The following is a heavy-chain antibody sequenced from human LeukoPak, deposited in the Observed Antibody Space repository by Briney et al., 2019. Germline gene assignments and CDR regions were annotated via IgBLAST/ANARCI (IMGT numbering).Heavy chain of an antibody. CDR3: ARVGSSLDY. D-gene: IGHD2-15*01. CDR2: INKGAAKL. J-gene: IGHJ4*02. V-gene: IGHV3-7*01. Sequence: PGGSLRLPCVASGFFLSEYCMSWVRQTPGKGLEWVANINKGAAKLNYLDSVKGRFTIYRDSAKNSLFLQLTSVSAECTAIYYSARVGSSLDYWGQGTLVTVSS. CDR1: GFFLSEYC.